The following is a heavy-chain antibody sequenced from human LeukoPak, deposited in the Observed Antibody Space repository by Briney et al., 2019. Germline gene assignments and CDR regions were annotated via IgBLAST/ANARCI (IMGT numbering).Heavy chain of an antibody. J-gene: IGHJ4*02. V-gene: IGHV3-30*18. CDR1: GFTFSSYG. D-gene: IGHD3-10*01. Sequence: QSGGSLRLSCEASGFTFSSYGIHWVRQAPGKGLEGVAAISNDGNNKYYADYVKGRFTISRDNSKNTLYLQMNSLSAEDTVVYYCAKAIYYGSGSYPDYWGQGTLVLVSS. CDR3: AKAIYYGSGSYPDY. CDR2: ISNDGNNK.